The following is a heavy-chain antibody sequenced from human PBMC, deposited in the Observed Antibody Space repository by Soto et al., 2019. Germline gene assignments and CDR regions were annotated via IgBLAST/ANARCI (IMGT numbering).Heavy chain of an antibody. D-gene: IGHD3-3*01. CDR3: ARSEESLGVVDFDY. Sequence: SETLSLTCTVSCGSISSGGYYWGWIRQHPGKGLEWIGYIYYSGSTYYNPSLKSRVTISVDTSKNQFSLKLSSVTAADTAVYYCARSEESLGVVDFDYWGQGTLVTVSS. CDR1: CGSISSGGYY. V-gene: IGHV4-31*03. J-gene: IGHJ4*02. CDR2: IYYSGST.